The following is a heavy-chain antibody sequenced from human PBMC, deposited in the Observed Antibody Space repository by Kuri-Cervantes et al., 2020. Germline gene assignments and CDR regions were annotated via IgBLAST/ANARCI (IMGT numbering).Heavy chain of an antibody. CDR2: INHSGST. J-gene: IGHJ4*02. Sequence: SETLSLTCAVYGGSFSDYYWTWIRQPPGKGLEWIGEINHSGSTNYNPSLKSRVTISVDTSKNQFSLKLSSVTAADTAVYYCARGPLARSSTSCYDYWGQGTLVTVSS. D-gene: IGHD2-2*01. CDR3: ARGPLARSSTSCYDY. CDR1: GGSFSDYY. V-gene: IGHV4-34*01.